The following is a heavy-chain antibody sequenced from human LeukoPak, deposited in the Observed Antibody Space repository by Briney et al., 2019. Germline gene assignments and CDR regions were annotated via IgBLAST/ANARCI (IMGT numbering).Heavy chain of an antibody. V-gene: IGHV3-30*04. J-gene: IGHJ6*03. CDR1: GFTFSNYA. CDR2: ISYDGSNK. CDR3: ARPDVEEWLRSTGDYYYYMDV. Sequence: PGRSLRLSCAASGFTFSNYAMHWVRQAPGKGLEWVALISYDGSNKYFADSVKGRFTISRDNAKNTLYLQMNSLRAEDTAVYYCARPDVEEWLRSTGDYYYYMDVWGKGTTVTVSS. D-gene: IGHD5-12*01.